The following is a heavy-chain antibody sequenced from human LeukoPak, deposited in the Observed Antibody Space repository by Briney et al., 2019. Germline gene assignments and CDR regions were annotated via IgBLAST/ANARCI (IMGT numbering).Heavy chain of an antibody. CDR3: AKGRTYVYAFDI. CDR2: ISGSGGST. J-gene: IGHJ3*02. CDR1: GFTFSSYA. D-gene: IGHD3-16*01. Sequence: GGSLRLSCAASGFTFSSYAISWVRQAPGKGLEWVSAISGSGGSTYYADSVKGRFTISRDNSKNTLYLQMNSLRAEDTAVYYCAKGRTYVYAFDIWGQGTMVTVSS. V-gene: IGHV3-23*01.